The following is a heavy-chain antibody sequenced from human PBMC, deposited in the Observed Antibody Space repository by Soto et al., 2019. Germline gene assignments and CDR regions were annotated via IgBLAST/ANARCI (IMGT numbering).Heavy chain of an antibody. Sequence: GGSLRLSCAASGFTFSSYSMNWVRQAPGKGLEWVSYISSSSSTIYYADSVKGRFTISRDNAKNSLYLQMNSLRDEDTAVYYCARTSEGEHYYYYYGMDVWGQGTTVTVSS. CDR2: ISSSSSTI. CDR1: GFTFSSYS. CDR3: ARTSEGEHYYYYYGMDV. J-gene: IGHJ6*02. V-gene: IGHV3-48*02.